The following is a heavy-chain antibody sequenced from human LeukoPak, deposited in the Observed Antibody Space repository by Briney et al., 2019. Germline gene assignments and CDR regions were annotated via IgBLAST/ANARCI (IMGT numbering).Heavy chain of an antibody. D-gene: IGHD5-18*01. CDR1: GGSISSYY. J-gene: IGHJ6*03. V-gene: IGHV4-59*01. Sequence: SETLSLTCTVSGGSISSYYWSWIRQPPGKGLEWIGYIYYSGSTNYNPSLKSRVTISVDTSKNQLSLKLTSVTAADTAVYYCARTTEGGYTYGYFYYYYMDVWGKGTTVTISS. CDR3: ARTTEGGYTYGYFYYYYMDV. CDR2: IYYSGST.